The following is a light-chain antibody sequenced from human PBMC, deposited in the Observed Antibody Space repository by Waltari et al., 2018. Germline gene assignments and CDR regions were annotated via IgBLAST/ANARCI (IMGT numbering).Light chain of an antibody. CDR2: GAS. Sequence: IHLTQSPSSLSASLGERLSITCRASQNVDTFLNWYQQRPGKAPKVLIYGASSLQTGVPSRFSGSGSGTQFTLTIRSLQPDDFATYYCQQSHTMLYTFGQGTKLEIK. V-gene: IGKV1-39*01. CDR1: QNVDTF. CDR3: QQSHTMLYT. J-gene: IGKJ2*01.